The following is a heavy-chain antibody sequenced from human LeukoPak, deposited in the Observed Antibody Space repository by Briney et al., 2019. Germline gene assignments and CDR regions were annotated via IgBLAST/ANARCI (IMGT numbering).Heavy chain of an antibody. Sequence: PSETLSLTCALSVGSISTYYWSWIREPPGKGLGGIGYIYYSGSTNYDPSLKSRVTISVDTSKNQFCLKLNSVTAADTAVYYCATDRERLNWFDSWGQGTLVTVSS. V-gene: IGHV4-59*01. J-gene: IGHJ5*01. D-gene: IGHD1-26*01. CDR2: IYYSGST. CDR3: ATDRERLNWFDS. CDR1: VGSISTYY.